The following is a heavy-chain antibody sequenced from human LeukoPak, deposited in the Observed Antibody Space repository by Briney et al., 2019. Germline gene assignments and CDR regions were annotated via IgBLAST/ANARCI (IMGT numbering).Heavy chain of an antibody. V-gene: IGHV3-48*04. CDR3: ARGVVPATMRYWYFDL. CDR2: ISSSSSTI. CDR1: GFTFSSYS. Sequence: PGGSLRLSCAASGFTFSSYSMNWVRQAPGKGLEWVSYISSSSSTIYYADSVKGRFTISRDNAKNSLYLQMDSLRAEDTAVYYCARGVVPATMRYWYFDLWGRGSLVSVSS. J-gene: IGHJ2*01. D-gene: IGHD2-2*01.